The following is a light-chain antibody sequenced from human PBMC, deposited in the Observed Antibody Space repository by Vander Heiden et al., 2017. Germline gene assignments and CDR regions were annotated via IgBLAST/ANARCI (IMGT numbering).Light chain of an antibody. J-gene: IGKJ1*01. CDR3: LKYKAVAGT. Sequence: ITMTTSPSTLSASVGDRVTITCRASQNISSWLAWYQQKPGKAPKILIYNASSLQSGVPLRFSGSGSGTEFTLTISSLQPDDVAAYYCLKYKAVAGTFGQGTKVEIK. V-gene: IGKV1-5*03. CDR2: NAS. CDR1: QNISSW.